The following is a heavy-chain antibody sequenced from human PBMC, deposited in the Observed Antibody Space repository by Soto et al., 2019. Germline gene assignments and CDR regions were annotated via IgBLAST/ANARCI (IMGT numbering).Heavy chain of an antibody. J-gene: IGHJ3*02. D-gene: IGHD2-2*03. CDR2: IIPIFGTA. CDR3: AREMDIVVLPAARVRDSSAFDI. CDR1: GGTFSSYA. V-gene: IGHV1-69*01. Sequence: QVQLVQSGAEVKKPGSSVKVSCKASGGTFSSYAISWVRQAPGHGLEWMGGIIPIFGTANYAQKFQGRVRITADESTSTAYMELSSLRCEDTAVYYCAREMDIVVLPAARVRDSSAFDIWGQGTMVTVSS.